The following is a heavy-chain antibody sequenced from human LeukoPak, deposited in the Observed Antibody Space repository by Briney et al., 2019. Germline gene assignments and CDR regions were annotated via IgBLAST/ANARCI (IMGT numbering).Heavy chain of an antibody. CDR3: ASLYYDSSGYPPFDY. Sequence: PGGSLRLSCAASGFTFDDYAMPWVRQAPGKGLEWVSGISWNSGSIGYADSVKGRFTISRDNAKNSLYLQMNSLRAEDTALYYCASLYYDSSGYPPFDYWGQGTLVTVSS. J-gene: IGHJ4*02. CDR1: GFTFDDYA. V-gene: IGHV3-9*01. D-gene: IGHD3-22*01. CDR2: ISWNSGSI.